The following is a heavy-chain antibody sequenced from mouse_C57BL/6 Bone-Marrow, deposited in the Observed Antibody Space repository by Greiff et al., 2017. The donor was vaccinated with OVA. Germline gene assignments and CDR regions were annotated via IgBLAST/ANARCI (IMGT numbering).Heavy chain of an antibody. Sequence: EVQLQESGPELVKPGASVKISCKASGYTFTDYYMNWVKQSHGKSLEWIGDINPNNGGTSYNQKFKGKATLTVDKSSSTAYMELRSLTSEDSAVYYCARYRTHWGQGTTLTVSS. CDR3: ARYRTH. V-gene: IGHV1-26*01. CDR1: GYTFTDYY. CDR2: INPNNGGT. J-gene: IGHJ2*01.